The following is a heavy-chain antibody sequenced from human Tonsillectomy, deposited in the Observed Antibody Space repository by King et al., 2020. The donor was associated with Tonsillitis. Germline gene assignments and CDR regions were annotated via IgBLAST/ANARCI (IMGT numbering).Heavy chain of an antibody. CDR3: ARDHYYDSSGTFDP. D-gene: IGHD3-22*01. CDR2: INHNSGGT. J-gene: IGHJ5*02. V-gene: IGHV1-2*02. CDR1: GYTFTGYY. Sequence: VQLVESGAEVKKPGASVKVSCKASGYTFTGYYMHWVRQAPGQGLEWMGWINHNSGGTNYAQKFQGRVTMTRDTSISTAYMELSRLRSDDTAVYYCARDHYYDSSGTFDPWGQGTLVTVSS.